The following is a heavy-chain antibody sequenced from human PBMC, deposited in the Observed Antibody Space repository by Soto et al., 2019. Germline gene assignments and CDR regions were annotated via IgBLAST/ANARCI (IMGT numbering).Heavy chain of an antibody. D-gene: IGHD2-21*01. CDR1: GYSFTYFP. V-gene: IGHV1-3*01. Sequence: VQLVQSGAEVKNPGASVNISCKASGYSFTYFPIHWVRQAPGQGLEWLGWINAANVNIKYSEKLLNRVAIIRDTSATSIYVELSSLTAEDTAFYYCAIYWGGTYPRGFDFWGQGTQVTVSS. J-gene: IGHJ3*01. CDR2: INAANVNI. CDR3: AIYWGGTYPRGFDF.